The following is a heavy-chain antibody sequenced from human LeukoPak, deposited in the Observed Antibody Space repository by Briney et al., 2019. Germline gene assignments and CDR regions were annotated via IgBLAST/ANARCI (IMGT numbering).Heavy chain of an antibody. Sequence: SSETLSLTCTVSGGSISSYYWSWIRQPPGKGLEWIGYIYYSGSTNYNPALKSRVTISVDTSKNQFSLELSSVTAADTAVYYCARVHDFWSGRWFDPWGQGTLVTVSS. V-gene: IGHV4-59*01. CDR3: ARVHDFWSGRWFDP. D-gene: IGHD3-3*01. J-gene: IGHJ5*02. CDR2: IYYSGST. CDR1: GGSISSYY.